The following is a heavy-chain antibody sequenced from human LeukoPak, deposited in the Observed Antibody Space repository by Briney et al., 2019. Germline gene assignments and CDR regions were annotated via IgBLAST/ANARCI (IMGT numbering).Heavy chain of an antibody. V-gene: IGHV3-74*01. J-gene: IGHJ4*02. D-gene: IGHD1-26*01. CDR3: ARDEKIVGASGQDY. CDR1: GFTFGSYW. CDR2: INTDGGDT. Sequence: GGSLRLSCAASGFTFGSYWMHWARQAPGKGLVWVSRINTDGGDTIYADSVKGRFTISRDNAKNTLFLQMNSLRAEDTAVYYCARDEKIVGASGQDYWGQGTLVTVSS.